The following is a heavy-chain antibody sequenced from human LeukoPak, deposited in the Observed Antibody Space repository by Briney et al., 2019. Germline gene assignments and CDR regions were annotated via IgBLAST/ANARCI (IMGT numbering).Heavy chain of an antibody. CDR1: GTSFSGYS. D-gene: IGHD3-9*01. V-gene: IGHV4-34*01. CDR3: VRIESYHILYRPY. Sequence: SETLSHTCAAYGTSFSGYSWSWIRQSPGKGLEWIGDITDSGGTNYNPSFKSRLTISADTSKNQFSLKLASVTAADTAVYYCVRIESYHILYRPYWGQGTLVTVSS. J-gene: IGHJ4*02. CDR2: ITDSGGT.